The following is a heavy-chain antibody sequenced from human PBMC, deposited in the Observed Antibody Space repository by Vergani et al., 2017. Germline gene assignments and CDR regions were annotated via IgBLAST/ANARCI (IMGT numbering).Heavy chain of an antibody. D-gene: IGHD3-3*01. V-gene: IGHV1-18*01. CDR2: ISAYNGNT. CDR1: GYTFTSYA. Sequence: QVQLVQSGSELKKPGASVKVSCKASGYTFTSYAMNWVRQAPGQGLEWMGWISAYNGNTNYAQKLQGRVTMTTDTSTSTAYMELSSLRSEDTAVYYCATAVDFWSGTGLGYWGQGTLVTVSS. CDR3: ATAVDFWSGTGLGY. J-gene: IGHJ4*02.